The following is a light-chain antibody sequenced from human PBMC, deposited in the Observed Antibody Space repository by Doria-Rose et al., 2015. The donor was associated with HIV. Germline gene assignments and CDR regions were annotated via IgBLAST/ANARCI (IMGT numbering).Light chain of an antibody. CDR3: QLYDDLLPFT. CDR2: DAS. CDR1: QDITTY. J-gene: IGKJ3*01. Sequence: IQMTQSPSSLSASVGDRVTITCQASQDITTYLNWYQQRPGKAPKLLISDASNLEAGVPSRFSGSGSGTDFTLTISSLQPEDIGTYYCQLYDDLLPFTFGPGTKVDTK. V-gene: IGKV1-33*01.